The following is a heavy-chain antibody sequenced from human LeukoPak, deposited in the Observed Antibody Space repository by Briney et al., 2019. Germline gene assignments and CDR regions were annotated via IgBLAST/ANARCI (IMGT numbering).Heavy chain of an antibody. J-gene: IGHJ4*02. CDR3: ANCGGDCYSFDY. CDR1: GFTFSIYW. V-gene: IGHV3-74*01. D-gene: IGHD2-21*02. Sequence: GGSLRLSCAASGFTFSIYWMHWVRQAPGKGLVWVSRISSEGSSTTYADSVKGRFTISRDNSKNTLYLQMNSLRAEDTAVYYCANCGGDCYSFDYWGQGTLVTVSS. CDR2: ISSEGSST.